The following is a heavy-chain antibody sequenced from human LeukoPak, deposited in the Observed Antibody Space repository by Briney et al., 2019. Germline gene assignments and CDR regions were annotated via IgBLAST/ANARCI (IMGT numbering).Heavy chain of an antibody. CDR1: GFTFSNAW. V-gene: IGHV3-15*01. Sequence: GGSLRLSCAASGFTFSNAWMSWVRQAPGKGLEWVGRIKSKTDGGTTDYAAPVKGRFTISRDNSENTLYLQMNSLRLEDTALYYCANSPILLQFPPPFDSWGQGTLVTVSS. J-gene: IGHJ4*02. D-gene: IGHD5-24*01. CDR2: IKSKTDGGTT. CDR3: ANSPILLQFPPPFDS.